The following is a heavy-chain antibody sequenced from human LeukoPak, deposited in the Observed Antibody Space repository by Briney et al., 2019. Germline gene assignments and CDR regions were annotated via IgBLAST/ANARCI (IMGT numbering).Heavy chain of an antibody. CDR1: RCTFTGYY. V-gene: IGHV1-2*02. CDR3: ARRGLGCSSTSCYSKADP. CDR2: INPNSGGT. J-gene: IGHJ5*02. D-gene: IGHD2-2*01. Sequence: ASVKVSCKASRCTFTGYYMHWVRQAPGQGLEWMGWINPNSGGTNYAQKFQGRVTMTRDTSISTAYMELSRLRSDDTAVYYCARRGLGCSSTSCYSKADPWGQGTLVTVSS.